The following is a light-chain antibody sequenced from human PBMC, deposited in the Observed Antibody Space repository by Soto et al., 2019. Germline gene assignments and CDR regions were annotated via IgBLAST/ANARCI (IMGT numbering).Light chain of an antibody. V-gene: IGKV1-5*01. Sequence: DIQMTQSPSTLSAFVGDRVTITCRASESMSNCLAWYQQKPGKAPKLLISGASSLQSGVPSRFSGSASGTEFTLTISSLQPDDIATYYCQQCHRYLTFGQGTKVE. CDR1: ESMSNC. CDR3: QQCHRYLT. J-gene: IGKJ1*01. CDR2: GAS.